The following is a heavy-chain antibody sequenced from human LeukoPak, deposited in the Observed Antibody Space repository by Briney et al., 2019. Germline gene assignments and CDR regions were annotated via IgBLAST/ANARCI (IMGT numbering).Heavy chain of an antibody. V-gene: IGHV4-34*01. J-gene: IGHJ6*03. CDR3: ARLTYYRESNGYWEGGRRAYPYSSYMDV. CDR2: ISHSGSA. D-gene: IGHD3-22*01. CDR1: GGSFSDYY. Sequence: KSSETLSLTCAVYGGSFSDYYWNRIRQPPGKGLEWVGEISHSGSATYSPSLKSRLTISVDKSKNQFSLKLTSVTAADTAVYYCARLTYYRESNGYWEGGRRAYPYSSYMDVWGKGTTVIISS.